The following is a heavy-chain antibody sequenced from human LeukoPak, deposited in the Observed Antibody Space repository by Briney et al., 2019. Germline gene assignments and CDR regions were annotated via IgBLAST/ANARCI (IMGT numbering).Heavy chain of an antibody. V-gene: IGHV3-23*01. Sequence: PGGSLRLSCAASGFTFSSYAMSWVRQALGKGLEWVSAISGGGDSTSYADSVKGRFTISRDNSKNTLYLQMNSLRAEDTAVYYCAKDGPSYYGLGSQGDVWGQGTTVTVSS. CDR3: AKDGPSYYGLGSQGDV. CDR1: GFTFSSYA. D-gene: IGHD3-10*01. CDR2: ISGGGDST. J-gene: IGHJ6*02.